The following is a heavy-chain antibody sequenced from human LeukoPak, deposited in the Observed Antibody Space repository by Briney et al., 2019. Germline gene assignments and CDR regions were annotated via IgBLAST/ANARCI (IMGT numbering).Heavy chain of an antibody. V-gene: IGHV3-48*01. Sequence: GGSLRLSCAASGFTFSSYSMNWVRQAPGEGLEWVSYISSLSGTIYYADSVKGRFTISRDNAKNSLYLQMNSLRAEDTAVYYCARADWDTAMIDYWGQGTLVTVSS. J-gene: IGHJ4*02. CDR3: ARADWDTAMIDY. D-gene: IGHD5-18*01. CDR2: ISSLSGTI. CDR1: GFTFSSYS.